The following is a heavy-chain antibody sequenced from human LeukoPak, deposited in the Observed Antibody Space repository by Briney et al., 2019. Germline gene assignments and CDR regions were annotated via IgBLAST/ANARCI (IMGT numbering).Heavy chain of an antibody. V-gene: IGHV3-30*04. Sequence: PGGSLRLSCAASGFTFSSYAMHWVRQAPGKGLEWVAVISYDGSNKYYADSVKGRFTISRDNPKNSLYLQMNSLRAEGTAVYYCARRRDSGSLQHFDYWGQGTLVTASS. D-gene: IGHD1-26*01. J-gene: IGHJ4*02. CDR3: ARRRDSGSLQHFDY. CDR2: ISYDGSNK. CDR1: GFTFSSYA.